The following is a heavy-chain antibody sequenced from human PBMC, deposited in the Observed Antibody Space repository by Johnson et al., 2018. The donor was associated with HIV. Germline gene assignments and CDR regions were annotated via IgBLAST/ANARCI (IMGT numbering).Heavy chain of an antibody. D-gene: IGHD3-16*02. CDR1: GLSFSRSW. CDR3: ARQWGVITFGGVIPRNAFDI. J-gene: IGHJ3*02. V-gene: IGHV3-74*01. Sequence: VQLVESGGGLVQPGGSLRLSCAASGLSFSRSWMHWVRQAPGKGLVWVSRTTNDGSTTTYADSVKGRFTVSRDKVKNTLHLQMNSLRAEDTAVYYCARQWGVITFGGVIPRNAFDIWGQGTMVTVSS. CDR2: TTNDGSTT.